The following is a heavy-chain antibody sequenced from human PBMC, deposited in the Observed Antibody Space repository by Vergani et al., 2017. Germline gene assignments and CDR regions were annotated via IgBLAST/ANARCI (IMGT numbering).Heavy chain of an antibody. CDR3: ARDVYTYGSSPGAFDI. J-gene: IGHJ3*02. CDR2: SSAYNGNT. V-gene: IGHV1-18*04. D-gene: IGHD6-6*01. CDR1: GYTFTSYG. Sequence: QVQLVQSGAEVKKPGASVKVSCKASGYTFTSYGNSWVRQAPGQGLEWIGWSSAYNGNTNYAQKLQGRVTMTTDTSTSTAYMELRSLRSDDTAVYYCARDVYTYGSSPGAFDIWGQGTMVTVSS.